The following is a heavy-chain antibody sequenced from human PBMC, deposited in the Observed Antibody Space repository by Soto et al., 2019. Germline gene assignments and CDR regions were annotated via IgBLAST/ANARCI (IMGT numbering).Heavy chain of an antibody. CDR3: ARAIKYTAMVTWYYYGMDV. J-gene: IGHJ6*02. V-gene: IGHV4-30-4*01. CDR2: IYYSGST. CDR1: GGSISSGDYY. Sequence: SLTCTVSGGSISSGDYYWSWIRQPPGKGLEWIGYIYYSGSTYYNPSLKSRVTISVDTSKNQFSLKLSSVTAADTAVYYCARAIKYTAMVTWYYYGMDVWGQGTTVTVSS. D-gene: IGHD5-18*01.